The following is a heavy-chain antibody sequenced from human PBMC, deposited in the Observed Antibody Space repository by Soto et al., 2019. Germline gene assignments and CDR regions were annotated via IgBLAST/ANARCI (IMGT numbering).Heavy chain of an antibody. CDR2: IYHSGST. CDR3: ARDYYDSSGYSLHYGMDV. D-gene: IGHD3-22*01. V-gene: IGHV4-4*02. Sequence: QVQLQESGPGLVKPSRTLSLTCAVSGGSISSSNWWSWVRQPPGKGLEWIGEIYHSGSTNYNPSLKSRVTISVDKSKNQFSLKLSSVTAADTAVYYCARDYYDSSGYSLHYGMDVWGQGTTVTVSS. CDR1: GGSISSSNW. J-gene: IGHJ6*02.